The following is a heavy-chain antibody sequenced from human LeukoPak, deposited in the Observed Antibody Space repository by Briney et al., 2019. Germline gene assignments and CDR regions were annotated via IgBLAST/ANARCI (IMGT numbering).Heavy chain of an antibody. D-gene: IGHD3-10*01. CDR2: IIPIFGTA. CDR1: GGTFSSYA. Sequence: SVKVSCKASGGTFSSYAISWVRQAPGQGLEWMGGIIPIFGTANYAQKFQGRVTMTTDTSTSTAYMELRSLTSDDTAVYYCAKDYYGSGSGIYKKQRPYFFDYWGQGTLVTVSS. V-gene: IGHV1-69*05. J-gene: IGHJ4*02. CDR3: AKDYYGSGSGIYKKQRPYFFDY.